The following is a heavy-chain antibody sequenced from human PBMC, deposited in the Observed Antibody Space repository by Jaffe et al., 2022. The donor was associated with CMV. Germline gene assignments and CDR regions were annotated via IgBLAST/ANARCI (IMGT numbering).Heavy chain of an antibody. CDR1: GASISRYF. Sequence: QVQLQESGPGLVKPSETLSLTCTVSGASISRYFWSWIRQPPGKGLEWIGYIFYNGHTDYSPSLQSRVTISLDTSQNQFSLRLTSVTAADTAVYYCARFHSYDSSGFYHDAFDIWGQGTMVSVSS. D-gene: IGHD3-22*01. J-gene: IGHJ3*02. CDR3: ARFHSYDSSGFYHDAFDI. CDR2: IFYNGHT. V-gene: IGHV4-59*08.